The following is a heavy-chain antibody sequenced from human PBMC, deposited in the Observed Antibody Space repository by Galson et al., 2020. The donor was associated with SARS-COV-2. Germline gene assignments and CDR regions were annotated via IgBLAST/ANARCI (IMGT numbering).Heavy chain of an antibody. J-gene: IGHJ4*02. CDR2: IYHSRNT. V-gene: IGHV4-38-2*02. CDR3: ASIKFYYDTNFLNS. D-gene: IGHD3-22*01. CDR1: GSSIISGYY. Sequence: SETLSLTCTVSGSSIISGYYWAWIRQPPGKGLEWIGTIYHSRNTYYNPSLKSRVAMSIDTSNNQFSLKLSSVTAADTAVYYCASIKFYYDTNFLNSWGQGILVTVSS.